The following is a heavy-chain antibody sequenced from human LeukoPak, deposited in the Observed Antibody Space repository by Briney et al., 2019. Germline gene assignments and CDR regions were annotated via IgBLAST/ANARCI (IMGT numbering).Heavy chain of an antibody. CDR2: IYYSGST. CDR1: GGSISNSSYY. V-gene: IGHV4-39*01. CDR3: VRLFTYYDYIWGSYQQSYYYYMDV. Sequence: SQNLSLTCSVSGGSISNSSYYWGWIRQPPGKGLEWIGTIYYSGSTYNNPSLKSRVTISLDTSKNQFSLKLSSVAAADTAVYYCVRLFTYYDYIWGSYQQSYYYYMDVWGKGTTVTVSS. J-gene: IGHJ6*03. D-gene: IGHD3-16*02.